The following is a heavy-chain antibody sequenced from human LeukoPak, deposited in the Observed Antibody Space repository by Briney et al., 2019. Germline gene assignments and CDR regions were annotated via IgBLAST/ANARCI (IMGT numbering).Heavy chain of an antibody. D-gene: IGHD3-22*01. J-gene: IGHJ4*02. V-gene: IGHV3-66*01. CDR3: ARDQSEDYYDSSGYVY. Sequence: GGSLRLSCAASGFTVSSNYMSWVRQAPGKGLEWVSVIYGGGSTYYADSVKGRFTISRDNSKNTLYLQMNSLRAEDTAVYYCARDQSEDYYDSSGYVYWGQGTLVTVSS. CDR1: GFTVSSNY. CDR2: IYGGGST.